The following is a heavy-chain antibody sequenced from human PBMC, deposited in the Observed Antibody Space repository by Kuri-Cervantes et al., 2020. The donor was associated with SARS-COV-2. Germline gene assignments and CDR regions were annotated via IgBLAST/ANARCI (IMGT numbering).Heavy chain of an antibody. J-gene: IGHJ3*02. V-gene: IGHV4-59*08. D-gene: IGHD6-13*01. CDR3: ARHGYDKRDDAFDI. CDR2: IYYSGST. Sequence: SETLSLTCTVSGGSISSYYWSWIRQPPGKGLEWIGSIYYSGSTYYNPSLKSRVTISVDTSKNQFSLKLSSVTAADTAVYYCARHGYDKRDDAFDIWGQGTMVTVSS. CDR1: GGSISSYY.